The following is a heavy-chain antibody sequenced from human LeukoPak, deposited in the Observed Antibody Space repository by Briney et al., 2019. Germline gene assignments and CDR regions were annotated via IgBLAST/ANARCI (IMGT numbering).Heavy chain of an antibody. CDR2: IRSDGSNK. V-gene: IGHV3-30*02. D-gene: IGHD2-8*02. Sequence: GSLRLSCAASGFTFSTNDMHWVRQAPGKGLEWVAFIRSDGSNKYYADSVKGRFTISRDNSKSTLSLQMNSLRAEDTAIYYCATYRQVLLPFESWGQGTLVTVSS. CDR3: ATYRQVLLPFES. J-gene: IGHJ4*02. CDR1: GFTFSTND.